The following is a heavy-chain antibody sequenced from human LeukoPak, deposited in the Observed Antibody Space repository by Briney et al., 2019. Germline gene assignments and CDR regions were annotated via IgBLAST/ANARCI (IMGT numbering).Heavy chain of an antibody. J-gene: IGHJ4*02. CDR2: INPSGGST. CDR1: GYTFTSYY. CDR3: ARDGYYGSGSYSTGFDY. V-gene: IGHV1-46*01. D-gene: IGHD3-10*01. Sequence: ASVKVSCKASGYTFTSYYMHWVRQAPGQGLEWMGIINPSGGSTSYAQKFQGRVTMTRDTSTSTVYMELSSLRSEDTAVYYCARDGYYGSGSYSTGFDYWGQGTLVTVSS.